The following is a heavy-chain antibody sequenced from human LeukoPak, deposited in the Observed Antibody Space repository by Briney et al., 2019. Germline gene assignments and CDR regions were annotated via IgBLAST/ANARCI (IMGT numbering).Heavy chain of an antibody. V-gene: IGHV3-23*01. J-gene: IGHJ4*02. D-gene: IGHD6-6*01. CDR1: GFTFSSYA. CDR2: ISGSGGRT. CDR3: ARRDVFSSSSGFDY. Sequence: PGGSLRLSCAASGFTFSSYAMSWVRQAPGKGLEWVSAISGSGGRTYYADSVKGRFTISRDNSKNTLYLQMNSLRAEDTAVYYCARRDVFSSSSGFDYWGQGTLVTVSS.